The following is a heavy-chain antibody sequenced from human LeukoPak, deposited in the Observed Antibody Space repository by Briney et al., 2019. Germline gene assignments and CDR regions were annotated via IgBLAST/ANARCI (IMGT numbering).Heavy chain of an antibody. CDR2: ISTYNGDT. D-gene: IGHD3-22*01. Sequence: ASVKVSCKASGYTFTSYDINWVRQAPGQGLEWMGWISTYNGDTNYAQKLQGRVTMTTDTSTSTAYMELRSLRSDDTAVYYCAIDSSGYHPWGQGTLVTVSS. CDR1: GYTFTSYD. V-gene: IGHV1-18*01. CDR3: AIDSSGYHP. J-gene: IGHJ5*02.